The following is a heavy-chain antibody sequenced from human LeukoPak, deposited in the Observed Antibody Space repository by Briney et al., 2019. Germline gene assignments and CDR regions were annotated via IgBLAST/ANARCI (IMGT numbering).Heavy chain of an antibody. D-gene: IGHD3-22*01. CDR2: IRYDGSNK. V-gene: IGHV3-30*02. CDR3: AKELPSSDYYDSSGNPGY. J-gene: IGHJ4*02. Sequence: QTGGSLRLSCAASGFTFSSYGMHWVRQAPGKGLEWVAFIRYDGSNKYYADSVKGRFTISRDNSKNTLYLQMNSLRAEDTAVYYCAKELPSSDYYDSSGNPGYWGQGTLVTVSS. CDR1: GFTFSSYG.